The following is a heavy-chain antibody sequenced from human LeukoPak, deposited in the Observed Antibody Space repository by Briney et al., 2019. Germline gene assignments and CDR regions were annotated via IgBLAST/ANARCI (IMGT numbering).Heavy chain of an antibody. CDR1: GFTFSRYG. Sequence: GGSLRLSCAASGFTFSRYGMHWVRQAPGKGLEWVAVIWYDGSNKYYADSVKGRFTISRDNSKNTLYLQMNSLRAEDTAVYYCAREGDHDAFDIWGQGTMVTVSS. CDR3: AREGDHDAFDI. J-gene: IGHJ3*02. CDR2: IWYDGSNK. V-gene: IGHV3-33*01. D-gene: IGHD3-16*01.